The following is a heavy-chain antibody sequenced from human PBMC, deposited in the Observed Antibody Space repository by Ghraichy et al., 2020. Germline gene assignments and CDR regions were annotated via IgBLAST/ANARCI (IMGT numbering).Heavy chain of an antibody. V-gene: IGHV3-74*01. D-gene: IGHD6-13*01. CDR2: INSDGSST. CDR3: ARGYGSSWTYYFDY. Sequence: GGSLRLSCAASGFTFSSYWMHWVRQAPGKGLVWVLRINSDGSSTSYADSVKGRFTISRDNAKNTLYLQMNSLRAEDTAVYYCARGYGSSWTYYFDYWGQGTLVTVSS. CDR1: GFTFSSYW. J-gene: IGHJ4*02.